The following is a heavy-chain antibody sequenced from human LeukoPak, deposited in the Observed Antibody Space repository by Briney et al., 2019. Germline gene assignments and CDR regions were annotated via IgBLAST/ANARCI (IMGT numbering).Heavy chain of an antibody. CDR2: ISGSGGST. Sequence: GGSLRLSCAASGFTFSSYAMSRVRQAPGKGLEWVSAISGSGGSTYYADSVKGRFTISRDNSKNTLYLQMNSLRAEDTAVYYCAKDNVFIPAEGWFDPWGQGTLVTVSS. CDR3: AKDNVFIPAEGWFDP. J-gene: IGHJ5*02. V-gene: IGHV3-23*01. CDR1: GFTFSSYA. D-gene: IGHD2-2*01.